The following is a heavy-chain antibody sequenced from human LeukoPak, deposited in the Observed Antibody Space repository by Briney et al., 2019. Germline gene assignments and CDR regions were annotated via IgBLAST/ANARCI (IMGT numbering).Heavy chain of an antibody. J-gene: IGHJ5*02. D-gene: IGHD3-3*01. CDR2: IHHSGST. V-gene: IGHV4-38-2*01. CDR1: GYSISGGYY. Sequence: SETLSLTCGVSGYSISGGYYLGWIRPPPGKGLEWIGNIHHSGSTYYRPSLGGRASLSVDTSKNAFFMEVDYVTATDSAIYYCARHTIFCSFLNCSPFDPWGQGTLVTVSS. CDR3: ARHTIFCSFLNCSPFDP.